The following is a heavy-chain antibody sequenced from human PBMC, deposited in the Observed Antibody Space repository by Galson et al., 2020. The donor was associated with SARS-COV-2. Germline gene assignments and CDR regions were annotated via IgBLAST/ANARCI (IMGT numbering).Heavy chain of an antibody. D-gene: IGHD3-3*01. CDR3: AREGSTYYDFWSGYPPPDY. Sequence: SETLSLTSAVSGYSISSGYYWGWIRQPPGKGLEWIGSIYHSGSTYYNPSLKSRVTISVDTSKNQFSLKLSSVTAADTAVYYCAREGSTYYDFWSGYPPPDYWGQGTLVTVSS. V-gene: IGHV4-38-2*02. CDR1: GYSISSGYY. J-gene: IGHJ4*02. CDR2: IYHSGST.